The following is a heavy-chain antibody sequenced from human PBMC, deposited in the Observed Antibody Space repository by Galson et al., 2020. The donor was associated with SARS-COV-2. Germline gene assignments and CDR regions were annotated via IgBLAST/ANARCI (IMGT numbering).Heavy chain of an antibody. CDR3: AGVGGGSCYSCLYYYYYMDV. J-gene: IGHJ6*03. Sequence: SETLSLTCTVSGGSISSYYWSWIRQPPGKGLEWIGYIYYSGSTNYNPSLKSRVTISVDTSKNQFSLKLSSVTAADTAVYYCAGVGGGSCYSCLYYYYYMDVWGKGTTVIVSS. D-gene: IGHD2-15*01. CDR1: GGSISSYY. V-gene: IGHV4-59*08. CDR2: IYYSGST.